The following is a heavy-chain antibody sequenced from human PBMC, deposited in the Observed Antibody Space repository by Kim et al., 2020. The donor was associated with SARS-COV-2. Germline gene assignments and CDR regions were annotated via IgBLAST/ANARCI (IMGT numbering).Heavy chain of an antibody. CDR2: IYYSGST. J-gene: IGHJ6*02. D-gene: IGHD3-10*01. V-gene: IGHV4-59*13. CDR1: GGSISSYY. Sequence: SETLSLTCTVSGGSISSYYWSWIRQPPGKGLEWIGYIYYSGSTNYNPSLKSRVTISVDTSKNQFSLKLSSVTAADTAVYYCARDSRGMVRGVTTYYYYYGMDVWGQETTVTVSS. CDR3: ARDSRGMVRGVTTYYYYYGMDV.